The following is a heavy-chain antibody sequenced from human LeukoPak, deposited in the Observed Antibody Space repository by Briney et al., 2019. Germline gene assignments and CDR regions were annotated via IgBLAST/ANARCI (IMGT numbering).Heavy chain of an antibody. V-gene: IGHV3-53*01. Sequence: GGSLRLSCAASGFTVSSNYMGWVRQAPGKGLEYVSVIYSGGNTYYAGSAKGRFTISRDNSKNTVYLQMNSLRAEDTAVFYCARLVATTGRLYFDYWGQGTLVTVSS. CDR1: GFTVSSNY. CDR2: IYSGGNT. D-gene: IGHD1-1*01. CDR3: ARLVATTGRLYFDY. J-gene: IGHJ4*02.